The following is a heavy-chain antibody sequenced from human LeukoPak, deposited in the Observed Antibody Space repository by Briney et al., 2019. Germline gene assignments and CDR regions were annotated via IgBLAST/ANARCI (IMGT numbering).Heavy chain of an antibody. Sequence: GESLKISCNGSGYSFTSYWIGWVRQMPGKGLEWMGIIYPGDSDTRYSPSFQGQVTISADKSISTAYLQWSSLKASDTAMYYCARHQGDYDFWSGTRDYWGQGTLVTVSS. V-gene: IGHV5-51*01. CDR3: ARHQGDYDFWSGTRDY. CDR2: IYPGDSDT. D-gene: IGHD3-3*01. J-gene: IGHJ4*02. CDR1: GYSFTSYW.